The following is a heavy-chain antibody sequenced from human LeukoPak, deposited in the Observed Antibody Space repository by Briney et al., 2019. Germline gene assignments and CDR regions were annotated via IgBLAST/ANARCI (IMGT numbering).Heavy chain of an antibody. J-gene: IGHJ4*02. CDR3: AKGELWFGESYYFDY. Sequence: GGSLRLSCAASGFTFSSYAMSWVRQAPGKGLEWVSAISGSGGSTYYADSVKGRFTISRDNSKNTLYLQMNSLRAEDTAVYYCAKGELWFGESYYFDYWGQGTLVTVSS. CDR1: GFTFSSYA. D-gene: IGHD3-10*01. V-gene: IGHV3-23*01. CDR2: ISGSGGST.